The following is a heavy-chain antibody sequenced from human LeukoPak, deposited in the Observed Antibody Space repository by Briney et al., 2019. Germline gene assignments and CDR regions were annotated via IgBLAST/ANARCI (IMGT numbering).Heavy chain of an antibody. D-gene: IGHD3-22*01. CDR2: ISSSSSYI. V-gene: IGHV3-21*01. Sequence: GGSLRLSCAASGFTFSSYSMNWVRQAPGKGLEWVSSISSSSSYIYYADSVKGRFTISRDNAKNSLYLRMNSLRAEDTAVYYCARVSRVALDYYDSSGYVFDYWGQGTLVTVSS. CDR1: GFTFSSYS. J-gene: IGHJ4*02. CDR3: ARVSRVALDYYDSSGYVFDY.